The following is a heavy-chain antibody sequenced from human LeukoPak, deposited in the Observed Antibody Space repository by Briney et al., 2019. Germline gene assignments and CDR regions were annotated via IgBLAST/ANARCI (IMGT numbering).Heavy chain of an antibody. CDR3: ARKVISYYYGMDV. CDR1: GYTFTGYY. Sequence: ASVKVSCKASGYTFTGYYMHWVRQAPGRGLEWMGRINPNSGGTNYAQKFQGRVTMTRDTSISTAYMELSRLRSDDTAVYYCARKVISYYYGMDVWGQGTTVTVSS. V-gene: IGHV1-2*06. D-gene: IGHD2/OR15-2a*01. CDR2: INPNSGGT. J-gene: IGHJ6*02.